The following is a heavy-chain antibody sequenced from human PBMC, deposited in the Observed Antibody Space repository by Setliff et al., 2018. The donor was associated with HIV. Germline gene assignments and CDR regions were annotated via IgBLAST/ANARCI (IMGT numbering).Heavy chain of an antibody. J-gene: IGHJ6*02. Sequence: SETLSLTCTVSGGSINSGGYYWVWIRQPALKGLEWIGRIYTSGLTNYNPSLKSRVTISVDPSKNQVSLKLSSVTASDTAVYYCARARYIVIRGDAGMDVWGPGTTVTVSS. CDR3: ARARYIVIRGDAGMDV. CDR1: GGSINSGGYY. D-gene: IGHD3-10*01. CDR2: IYTSGLT. V-gene: IGHV4-61*02.